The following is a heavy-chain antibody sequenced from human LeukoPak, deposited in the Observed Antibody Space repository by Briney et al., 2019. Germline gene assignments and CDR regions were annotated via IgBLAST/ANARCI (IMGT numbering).Heavy chain of an antibody. D-gene: IGHD4-23*01. J-gene: IGHJ4*02. CDR2: ISYDGGNG. CDR3: VRGDISGGIYFDY. V-gene: IGHV3-30*01. Sequence: AFISYDGGNGFDANSVKGRFTVSRDNSKNTLFLQMNSLRAEDTAMYYCVRGDISGGIYFDYWGQGTLVTVSS.